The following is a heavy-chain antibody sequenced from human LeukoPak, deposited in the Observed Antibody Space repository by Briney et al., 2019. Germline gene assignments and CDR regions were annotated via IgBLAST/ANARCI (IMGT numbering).Heavy chain of an antibody. CDR1: GFTFSVYT. J-gene: IGHJ4*02. CDR2: ISSSSSFI. V-gene: IGHV3-21*04. Sequence: GGSLRLSCAASGFTFSVYTMNWVRQAPGKGLEWVSSISSSSSFISYADSVKGRFTISRDNSKNTLYLQMNSLRAEDTAVYYCAKGHYYDSSGYYFLGDYWGQGTLVTVSS. CDR3: AKGHYYDSSGYYFLGDY. D-gene: IGHD3-22*01.